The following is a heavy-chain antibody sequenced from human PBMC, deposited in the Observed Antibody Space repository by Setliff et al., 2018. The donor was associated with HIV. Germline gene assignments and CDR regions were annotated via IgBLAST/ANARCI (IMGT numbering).Heavy chain of an antibody. CDR3: AKDYTPTFWEYNWFDV. Sequence: PRGVLRLSCAASGFTFNYHAMTWVRQAPGKGLEWVSGISGSGDSTFYAHSVKGRFTISRDNSRDTLYLEMNNLRAEDTALYYCAKDYTPTFWEYNWFDVWGQGTQVTVSS. V-gene: IGHV3-23*01. D-gene: IGHD3-16*01. CDR1: GFTFNYHA. J-gene: IGHJ5*02. CDR2: ISGSGDST.